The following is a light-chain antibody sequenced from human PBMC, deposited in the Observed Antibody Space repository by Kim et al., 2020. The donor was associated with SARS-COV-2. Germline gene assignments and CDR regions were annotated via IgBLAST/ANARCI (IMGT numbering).Light chain of an antibody. J-gene: IGKJ1*01. CDR2: AAS. CDR3: QQYNNWWT. V-gene: IGKV3-15*01. CDR1: QSVRSN. Sequence: SVSTSESSTLSCRASQSVRSNLAWYQQKPGQAPRLPVYAASTRATRAPARFSGSGSGTAFTLPISSLQSDDFAAYYCQQYNNWWTFGQGTTVDIK.